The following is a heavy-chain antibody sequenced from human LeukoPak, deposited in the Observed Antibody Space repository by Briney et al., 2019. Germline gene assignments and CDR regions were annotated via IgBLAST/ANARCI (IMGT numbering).Heavy chain of an antibody. CDR1: GGSVSSGSYY. J-gene: IGHJ6*02. CDR3: ARDAVEMATMGYYYYGMDV. D-gene: IGHD5-24*01. Sequence: RPSETLSLTCTVSGGSVSSGSYYWSWIRQPPGKGLEWIGYIYYSASTNYNPSLKSRVTISVDTSNNQFSLKLSSVTAADTAVYYCARDAVEMATMGYYYYGMDVWGQGTTVTVSS. V-gene: IGHV4-61*01. CDR2: IYYSAST.